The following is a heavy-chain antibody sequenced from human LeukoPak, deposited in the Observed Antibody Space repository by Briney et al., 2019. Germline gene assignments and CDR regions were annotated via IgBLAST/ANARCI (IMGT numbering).Heavy chain of an antibody. CDR1: GYTFTNYP. Sequence: ASVKVSCKASGYTFTNYPMNWVRQAPGQGLEWMGWINTDTGNPTYAQDFTGRFVFSLDTSVSTAYLQISSLRAEDTAFYYCARARQGLLMDVWGQGTTVTVSS. CDR2: INTDTGNP. D-gene: IGHD5/OR15-5a*01. J-gene: IGHJ6*02. CDR3: ARARQGLLMDV. V-gene: IGHV7-4-1*02.